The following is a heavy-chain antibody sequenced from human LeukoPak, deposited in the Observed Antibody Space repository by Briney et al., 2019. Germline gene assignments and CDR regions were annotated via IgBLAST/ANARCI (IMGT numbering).Heavy chain of an antibody. J-gene: IGHJ4*02. CDR3: ARYRASDYDPVTAIQQDLDY. Sequence: RGAPLQISCKGSGFIFTSYWISWGRQLPGKGGEGMGRIDSSGSYNNYSPSLEGHVTISADKSISTAFLQSSSLKASDTAMYYCARYRASDYDPVTAIQQDLDYWGQGTLVTGSS. V-gene: IGHV5-10-1*01. CDR2: IDSSGSYN. D-gene: IGHD2-21*02. CDR1: GFIFTSYW.